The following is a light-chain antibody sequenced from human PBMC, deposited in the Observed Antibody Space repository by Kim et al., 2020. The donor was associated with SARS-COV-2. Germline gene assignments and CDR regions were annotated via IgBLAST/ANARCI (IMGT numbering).Light chain of an antibody. Sequence: APGETATISCGGDNIGSKNVHLYQRRPAQAPVLVIYYDDDRPSGIPARFSGSNSGNTATLTISRVEAGDEADYYCQVWDRTTEHRVFGSGTKVTVL. CDR1: NIGSKN. J-gene: IGLJ1*01. V-gene: IGLV3-21*04. CDR3: QVWDRTTEHRV. CDR2: YDD.